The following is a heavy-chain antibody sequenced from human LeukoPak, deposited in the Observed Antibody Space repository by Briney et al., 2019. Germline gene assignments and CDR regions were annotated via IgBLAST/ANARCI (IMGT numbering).Heavy chain of an antibody. J-gene: IGHJ3*02. CDR2: IDNDGSTT. CDR3: ASGGLWFDAFDI. V-gene: IGHV3-74*01. D-gene: IGHD3-10*01. CDR1: GFTFSSYW. Sequence: GGSLRLSCAASGFTFSSYWMHWVRQAPGKGLVWVSRIDNDGSTTTYADSVKGRFIISRDNGKNTVYLQMNSPRAEDTAVYYCASGGLWFDAFDIWGPGTMVTVSS.